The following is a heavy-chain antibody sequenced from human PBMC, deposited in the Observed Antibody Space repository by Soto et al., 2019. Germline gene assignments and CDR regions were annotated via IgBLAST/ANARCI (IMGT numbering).Heavy chain of an antibody. V-gene: IGHV4-59*01. CDR3: ARENYYALDY. D-gene: IGHD3-10*01. CDR2: INYSGST. CDR1: SGSISSYN. Sequence: SETLSLTCTVSSGSISSYNWNWVRQPPGKGLEWIGFINYSGSTHYNPSLKSRVTISLDTSKNQFSLKLNSVTAADTAVYYCARENYYALDYCGQGTMVTVYS. J-gene: IGHJ4*02.